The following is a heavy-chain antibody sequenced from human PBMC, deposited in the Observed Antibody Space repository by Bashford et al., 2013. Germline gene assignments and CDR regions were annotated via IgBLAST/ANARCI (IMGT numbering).Heavy chain of an antibody. V-gene: IGHV4-34*01. CDR1: GYSVNSGYY. CDR3: AREEGVEWLRLEWAAFDI. J-gene: IGHJ3*02. CDR2: INHSGGT. Sequence: SSETLSLTCAVSGYSVNSGYYWSWIRQPPGKGLEWIGEINHSGGTNYNPSLKSRVTISLDTSKNQFSLNLNSVTAADTAVYYCAREEGVEWLRLEWAAFDIWGPRDNGHRLL. D-gene: IGHD5-12*01.